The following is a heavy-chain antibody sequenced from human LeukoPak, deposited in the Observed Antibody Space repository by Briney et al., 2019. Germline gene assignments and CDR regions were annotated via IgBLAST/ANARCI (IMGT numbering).Heavy chain of an antibody. J-gene: IGHJ6*02. CDR2: IKQDGSEK. V-gene: IGHV3-7*01. D-gene: IGHD6-13*01. Sequence: GGSLRLSCAASGFTFSSYWMSWVRQAPGKGLEWVANIKQDGSEKYYVDSVKGRFTISRDNAKNSLYLQMNSLRAEDTAVYYCARGYSSSWPYYYYYGMDVWGQGTTVTVSS. CDR1: GFTFSSYW. CDR3: ARGYSSSWPYYYYYGMDV.